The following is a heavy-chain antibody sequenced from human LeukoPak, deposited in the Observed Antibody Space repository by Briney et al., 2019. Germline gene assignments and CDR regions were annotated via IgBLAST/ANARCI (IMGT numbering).Heavy chain of an antibody. J-gene: IGHJ6*01. D-gene: IGHD1-1*01. V-gene: IGHV3-9*01. CDR3: AKDRGTYNDAMDV. Sequence: GGSLRLSCAASGFTFDDYAMHWVRQPPGKGLEWVSGISWNSLNTGYADSVKGRFTISRDSAKNSLYLQMNSLRPEDTAFYYCAKDRGTYNDAMDVWGQGTTVTVSS. CDR1: GFTFDDYA. CDR2: ISWNSLNT.